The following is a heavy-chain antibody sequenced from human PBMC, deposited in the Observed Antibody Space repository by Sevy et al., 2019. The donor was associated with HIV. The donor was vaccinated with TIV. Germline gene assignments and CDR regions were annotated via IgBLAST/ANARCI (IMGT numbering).Heavy chain of an antibody. D-gene: IGHD4-17*01. CDR2: ISGSGGST. Sequence: GGSLRLSCAASGFTFSSYAMSWVRQAPGKGLEWVSAISGSGGSTYYADSAKGRFTISRDNSKNTLYLQMNSLRAEDTAVYYCAKRVRPRVTVTDAVVLFDYWGQGTLVTVSS. CDR3: AKRVRPRVTVTDAVVLFDY. V-gene: IGHV3-23*01. J-gene: IGHJ4*02. CDR1: GFTFSSYA.